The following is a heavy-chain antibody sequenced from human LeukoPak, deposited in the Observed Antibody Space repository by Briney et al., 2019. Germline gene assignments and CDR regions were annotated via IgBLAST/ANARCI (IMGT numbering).Heavy chain of an antibody. CDR2: IIPIFGTA. J-gene: IGHJ4*02. Sequence: ASVKLSCKASGRTFSSYAISWVRQAPGQGLEWMGGIIPIFGTANYAQKFQGRVTITTDESTSTAYMELSSLRSEDTAVYYCARSRLGALRGYSPFRYWGQGTLVTVSS. CDR3: ARSRLGALRGYSPFRY. CDR1: GRTFSSYA. V-gene: IGHV1-69*05. D-gene: IGHD5-18*01.